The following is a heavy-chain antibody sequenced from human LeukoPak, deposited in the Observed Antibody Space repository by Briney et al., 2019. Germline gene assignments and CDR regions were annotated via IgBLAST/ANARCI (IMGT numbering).Heavy chain of an antibody. Sequence: SQTLSLTCAISGDSVSSNRVTWNWIRQSPSRGLEWLGRTYYRSKWYSDYEVSVKSRITMNPDTNKNQFSLKLSSVTAADTAVYYCARGDHQRIGGSGNWFDPWGQGTLVTVFS. V-gene: IGHV6-1*01. CDR1: GDSVSSNRVT. D-gene: IGHD2-15*01. CDR2: TYYRSKWYS. J-gene: IGHJ5*02. CDR3: ARGDHQRIGGSGNWFDP.